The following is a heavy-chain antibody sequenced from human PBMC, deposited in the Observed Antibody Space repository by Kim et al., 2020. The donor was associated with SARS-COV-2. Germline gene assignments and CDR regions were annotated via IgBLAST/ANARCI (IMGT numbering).Heavy chain of an antibody. Sequence: GGSLRLSCTASGFTFGDYAMSWVRQAPGKGLEWVGFIRNEAYGGTTEYAATVKGRFTISRDDSKSIAYMQMNSLKTEDAAVYYCTRGDGGGGYYLYWGQG. D-gene: IGHD3-3*01. CDR3: TRGDGGGGYYLY. V-gene: IGHV3-49*04. J-gene: IGHJ4*02. CDR1: GFTFGDYA. CDR2: IRNEAYGGTT.